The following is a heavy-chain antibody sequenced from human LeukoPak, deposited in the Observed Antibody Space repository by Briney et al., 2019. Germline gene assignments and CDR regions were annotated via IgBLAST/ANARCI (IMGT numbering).Heavy chain of an antibody. CDR2: INPNSGGT. J-gene: IGHJ5*02. D-gene: IGHD1-26*01. Sequence: ASVKVSCKASGYTFTGYYMHWVRQAPGQGLEWMGWINPNSGGTNYAQKFQGRVTMTRDTSISTAYMELSRLRSDDTAVYYCAREGGSYSFAWFDPWGQGTLVTVSS. CDR1: GYTFTGYY. CDR3: AREGGSYSFAWFDP. V-gene: IGHV1-2*02.